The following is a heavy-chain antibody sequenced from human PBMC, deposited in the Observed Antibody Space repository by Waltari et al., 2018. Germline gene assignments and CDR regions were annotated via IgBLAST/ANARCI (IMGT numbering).Heavy chain of an antibody. Sequence: QVQLVESGGGVVQPGRSLRLSCAASGFTFSSYAMHWVRQAHGQGLEWVAVISYDGSNKYYADSVKGRFTISRDNSKNTLYLQMNSLRAEDTAVYYCARPRNYYDSSGYAWYFDYWGQGTLVTVSS. CDR2: ISYDGSNK. D-gene: IGHD3-22*01. J-gene: IGHJ4*02. CDR1: GFTFSSYA. CDR3: ARPRNYYDSSGYAWYFDY. V-gene: IGHV3-30*01.